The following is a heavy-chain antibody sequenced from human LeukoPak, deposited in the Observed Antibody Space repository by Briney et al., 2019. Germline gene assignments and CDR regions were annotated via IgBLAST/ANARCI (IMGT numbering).Heavy chain of an antibody. D-gene: IGHD3-22*01. CDR3: ARTNYYYDSSGYSWFDP. CDR2: IYYSGST. V-gene: IGHV4-39*01. J-gene: IGHJ5*02. CDR1: AGSISSSSYY. Sequence: SETLSLTCTVSAGSISSSSYYWGWIRQPPGKGLEWIGSIYYSGSTYYNPSLKSRVTISVDTSKNQFALKLSSVTAADTAVYYCARTNYYYDSSGYSWFDPWGQGTLVTVSS.